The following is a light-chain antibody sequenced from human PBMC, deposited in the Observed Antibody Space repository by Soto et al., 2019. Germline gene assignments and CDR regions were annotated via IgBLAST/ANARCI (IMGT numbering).Light chain of an antibody. CDR3: SSYTPSSTVI. J-gene: IGLJ2*01. Sequence: QSALTQPASVSGSPGQSITISCTGTSSDVGGYNYVSWYQQHPGKAPKLMIYEVSNRPSGVSNRFSGSKSGNTASLTISGLQAEDEADYYCSSYTPSSTVIFGGGTKVTVL. V-gene: IGLV2-14*01. CDR2: EVS. CDR1: SSDVGGYNY.